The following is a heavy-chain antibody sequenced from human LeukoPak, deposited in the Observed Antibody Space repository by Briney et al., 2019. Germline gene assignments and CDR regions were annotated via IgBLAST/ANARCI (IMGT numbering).Heavy chain of an antibody. CDR2: ISLTGRT. V-gene: IGHV4-4*02. Sequence: SGTLSLTCGVSGDSITSTNWWSWVRQPPGQGLEWIGEISLTGRTNYNPSLIGRVIMSLDESRNQLSLTLTSVTAADTAMYYCTRESGPYCPFGYWGQGTLVVVPS. D-gene: IGHD1-26*01. CDR1: GDSITSTNW. J-gene: IGHJ4*02. CDR3: TRESGPYCPFGY.